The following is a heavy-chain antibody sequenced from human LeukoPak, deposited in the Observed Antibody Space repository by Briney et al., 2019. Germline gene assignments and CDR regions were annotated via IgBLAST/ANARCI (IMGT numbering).Heavy chain of an antibody. J-gene: IGHJ4*02. Sequence: SETLSLTCTVSGGSISNSYWSWIRQPPGKGLEWIGYIYYTGDSNYNPSLKSRVAISLDTSKNQLSLNLRSVTAADTAVYYCARHEFASPFDSWGQGTLVTVSS. CDR2: IYYTGDS. D-gene: IGHD2-21*01. CDR1: GGSISNSY. CDR3: ARHEFASPFDS. V-gene: IGHV4-59*08.